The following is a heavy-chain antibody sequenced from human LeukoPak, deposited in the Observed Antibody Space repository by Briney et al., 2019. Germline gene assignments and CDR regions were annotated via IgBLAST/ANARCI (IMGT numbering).Heavy chain of an antibody. D-gene: IGHD3-10*01. CDR1: GFMFSSSG. CDR3: ARDFGTMVRGVIVLLDYYYYYGMDV. J-gene: IGHJ6*02. V-gene: IGHV3-33*01. Sequence: GGSLRLSCAASGFMFSSSGMHRVRQAPGKGLEWVAVIWYDGSHKYYADSVKGRFTISRDNSKNTLYLQMNNLRAEDTAVYYCARDFGTMVRGVIVLLDYYYYYGMDVWGQGTTVTVSS. CDR2: IWYDGSHK.